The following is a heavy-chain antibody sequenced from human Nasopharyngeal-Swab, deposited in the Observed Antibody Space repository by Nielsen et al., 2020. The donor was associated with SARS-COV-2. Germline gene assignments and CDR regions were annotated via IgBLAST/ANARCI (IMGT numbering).Heavy chain of an antibody. V-gene: IGHV3-21*01. CDR2: ISSSSSYI. Sequence: GESLKISCAASGFTFSSYSMNWVRQAPGKGLEWVSSISSSSSYIYYADSVKGRFTISRDNAKNSLYLQMNSLRAEDTAVYYCARDLPGYSDGYDNFDSWGQGTLVTVSS. D-gene: IGHD5-18*01. J-gene: IGHJ4*02. CDR1: GFTFSSYS. CDR3: ARDLPGYSDGYDNFDS.